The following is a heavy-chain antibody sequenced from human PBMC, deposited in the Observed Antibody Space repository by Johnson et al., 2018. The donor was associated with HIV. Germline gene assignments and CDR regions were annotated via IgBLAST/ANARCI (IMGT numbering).Heavy chain of an antibody. D-gene: IGHD2-15*01. CDR1: GFLVSSNY. CDR2: IYSGGSI. J-gene: IGHJ3*02. Sequence: VQLVESGGGLIQPGGSLRLSCAASGFLVSSNYMSWVRQAPGKGLEWVSVIYSGGSIYYADSVKGRFTISRDNSKNTLYLQMNSLRAEDTAVYYCAREAYCSGGSCYDAFDIWGQGTMVTVSS. CDR3: AREAYCSGGSCYDAFDI. V-gene: IGHV3-53*01.